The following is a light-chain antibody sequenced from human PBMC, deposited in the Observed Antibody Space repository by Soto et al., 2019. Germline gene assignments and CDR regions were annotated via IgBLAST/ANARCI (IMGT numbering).Light chain of an antibody. V-gene: IGKV1-9*01. CDR1: QGINTY. J-gene: IGKJ1*01. CDR3: QQFNSYPRT. Sequence: DIQLTQSPSFLSASLGDRVTITCRASQGINTYLAWYQQKPGKAPKLLIYGASTLQSGVPSRFSGSGSGTEFTLTISSLQPEDFTTYYCQQFNSYPRTFDQGTKVEIK. CDR2: GAS.